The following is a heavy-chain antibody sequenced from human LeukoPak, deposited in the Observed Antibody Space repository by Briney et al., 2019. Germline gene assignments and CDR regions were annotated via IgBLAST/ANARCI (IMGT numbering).Heavy chain of an antibody. Sequence: GGSLRLSCAASGFTFSNAWMSWVRQAPGKGLEWVGRIKSKTDGGTTDYAAPVKGRFTISRDDSKNTLYLQMNSLKTEDTAVYYCTSRLLWFGELYPIVDYWGQGTLVTVSS. CDR3: TSRLLWFGELYPIVDY. V-gene: IGHV3-15*01. J-gene: IGHJ4*02. D-gene: IGHD3-10*01. CDR1: GFTFSNAW. CDR2: IKSKTDGGTT.